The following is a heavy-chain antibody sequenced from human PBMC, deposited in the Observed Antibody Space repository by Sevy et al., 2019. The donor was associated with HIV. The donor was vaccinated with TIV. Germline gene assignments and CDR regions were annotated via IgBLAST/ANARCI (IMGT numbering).Heavy chain of an antibody. Sequence: GGSLRLSCAASGFTFSSYAMSWVRQAPGKGLEWVSAISGSGGSTYYAHSVKGRFTISRDNSKNTLYLQMNSLRAEDTAVYYCAKVRRSITMIVVVNGMDVWGQGTTVTVSS. D-gene: IGHD3-22*01. CDR1: GFTFSSYA. V-gene: IGHV3-23*01. J-gene: IGHJ6*02. CDR3: AKVRRSITMIVVVNGMDV. CDR2: ISGSGGST.